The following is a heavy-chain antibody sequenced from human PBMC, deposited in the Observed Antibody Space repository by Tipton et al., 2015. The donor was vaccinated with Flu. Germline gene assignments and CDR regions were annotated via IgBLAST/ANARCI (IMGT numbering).Heavy chain of an antibody. CDR3: SSQYYYATGNYPDH. D-gene: IGHD3-10*01. CDR1: GFTFTDYY. Sequence: SLRLSCAASGFTFTDYYMHWVRQVPGKGLEWLSRINWDGSSTTYADSVKGRFTISRNNAKNTLYLQMNSLRAEDTAVYFCSSQYYYATGNYPDHWGQGTLVTVSS. J-gene: IGHJ4*02. V-gene: IGHV3-74*01. CDR2: INWDGSST.